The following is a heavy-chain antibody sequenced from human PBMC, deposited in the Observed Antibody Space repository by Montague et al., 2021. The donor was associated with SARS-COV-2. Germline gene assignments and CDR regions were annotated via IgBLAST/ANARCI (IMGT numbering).Heavy chain of an antibody. CDR3: TRLHASSTSCYYLFFAETSRFDY. CDR2: IRYTGRT. CDR1: GGAMNSIRYY. Sequence: SETLSLTCTVSGGAMNSIRYYWGWIRQPPGKGLEWIGRIRYTGRTYYNPSLNSRVTVSVDTSKNQFSLKLSSVTAADTAVYYCTRLHASSTSCYYLFFAETSRFDYWGQGTLVTVSS. V-gene: IGHV4-39*01. D-gene: IGHD2-2*01. J-gene: IGHJ4*02.